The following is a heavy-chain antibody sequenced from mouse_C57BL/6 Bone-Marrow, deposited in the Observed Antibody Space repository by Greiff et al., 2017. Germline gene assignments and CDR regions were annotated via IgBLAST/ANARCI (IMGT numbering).Heavy chain of an antibody. D-gene: IGHD1-1*01. V-gene: IGHV5-4*01. J-gene: IGHJ2*01. CDR3: ARDRTFTAVGASGFDY. Sequence: EVQLVESGGGLVKPGGSLKLSCAASGFTFSSYAMSWVRQTPEKRLEWVATISDGGSYTYYPDNVKGRFTISRDNAKNNLYLQMSHLKSEDTAMYYCARDRTFTAVGASGFDYWGQGTTLTVSS. CDR1: GFTFSSYA. CDR2: ISDGGSYT.